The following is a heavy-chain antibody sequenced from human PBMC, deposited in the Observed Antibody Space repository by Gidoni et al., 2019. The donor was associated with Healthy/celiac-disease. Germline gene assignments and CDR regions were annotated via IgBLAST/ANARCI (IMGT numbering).Heavy chain of an antibody. D-gene: IGHD3-22*01. V-gene: IGHV1-69*09. CDR3: ARTYYYDSSGLGGMDV. CDR2: IIPILGIA. CDR1: GGTFSSYA. J-gene: IGHJ6*02. Sequence: VQLVQSGAEVKKPGSSVKVSCKASGGTFSSYAISWVRQAPGQGLEWMGRIIPILGIANYAQKFQGRVTITADKSTSTAYMELSSLRSEDTAVYYCARTYYYDSSGLGGMDVWGQGTTVTVSS.